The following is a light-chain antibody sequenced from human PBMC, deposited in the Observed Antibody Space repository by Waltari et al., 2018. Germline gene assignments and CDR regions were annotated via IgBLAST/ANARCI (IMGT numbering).Light chain of an antibody. Sequence: QSALTQPASVSGSPGQSITISCTGTSSDLGDYNYVSWYQQYPGKAPKLIIYEVTNRPAGLSNRFSGSKAGNTASLTISGLQAEDEADYYCSSYTTSSTRRYVFGTGTKVTVL. CDR3: SSYTTSSTRRYV. CDR1: SSDLGDYNY. CDR2: EVT. J-gene: IGLJ1*01. V-gene: IGLV2-14*01.